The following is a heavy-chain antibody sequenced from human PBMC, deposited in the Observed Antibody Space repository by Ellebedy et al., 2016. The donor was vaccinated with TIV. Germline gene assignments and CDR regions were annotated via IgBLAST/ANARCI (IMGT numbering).Heavy chain of an antibody. CDR2: IYYSGST. V-gene: IGHV4-59*01. CDR1: GASINSYY. D-gene: IGHD3-22*01. J-gene: IGHJ5*02. Sequence: SETLSLXXTVSGASINSYYWSWIRQPPGKGLEWIGLIYYSGSTNYNPSLKSRVTISVDTSKKQFSLKLSSVTAVDTAVYYCARTPNYSYDGRGYSNWFDPWGRGTLVTVSS. CDR3: ARTPNYSYDGRGYSNWFDP.